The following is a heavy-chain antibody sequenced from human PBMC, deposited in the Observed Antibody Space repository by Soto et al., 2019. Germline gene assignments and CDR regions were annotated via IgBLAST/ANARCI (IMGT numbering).Heavy chain of an antibody. CDR2: IIPIFGTA. CDR3: ASGYCTNGVCAGPPYGMDV. CDR1: GGTFSSYA. J-gene: IGHJ6*02. Sequence: ASVKVSCKASGGTFSSYAISWVRQAPGQGLEWMGGIIPIFGTANYAQKFQGRVTITADESTSTAYMELSSLRSEDTAVYYCASGYCTNGVCAGPPYGMDVWGQGTTGTVSS. D-gene: IGHD2-8*01. V-gene: IGHV1-69*13.